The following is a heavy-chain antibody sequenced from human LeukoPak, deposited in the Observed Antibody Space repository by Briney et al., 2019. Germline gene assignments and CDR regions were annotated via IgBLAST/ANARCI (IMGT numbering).Heavy chain of an antibody. CDR1: GGTFSSYA. D-gene: IGHD3-22*01. J-gene: IGHJ4*02. CDR2: IIPIFGTA. CDR3: AIDSSGYYSRGYFDY. Sequence: AAVKVSCKASGGTFSSYAISWVRQAPGQGLEWMGGIIPIFGTANYAQKFQGRVTITADESTSTAYMELSSLRSEDTAVYYCAIDSSGYYSRGYFDYWGQGTLVTVSS. V-gene: IGHV1-69*13.